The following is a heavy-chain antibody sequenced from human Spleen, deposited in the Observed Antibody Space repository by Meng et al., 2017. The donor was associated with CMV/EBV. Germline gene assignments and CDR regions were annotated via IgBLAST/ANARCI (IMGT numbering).Heavy chain of an antibody. CDR3: ARGGHFWSGYSLDY. J-gene: IGHJ4*02. CDR2: INHSGST. Sequence: SETLSLTCTVSGDSVSNGSYYWSWIRQPPGKGLEWIGEINHSGSTNYNPSLKSRVTISVDTSKNQFSLKLSSVTAADTAVYYCARGGHFWSGYSLDYWGQGTLVTVSS. V-gene: IGHV4-34*01. CDR1: GDSVSNGSYY. D-gene: IGHD3-3*02.